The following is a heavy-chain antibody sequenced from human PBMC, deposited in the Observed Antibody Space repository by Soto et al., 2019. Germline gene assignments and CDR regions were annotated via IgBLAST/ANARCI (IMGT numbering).Heavy chain of an antibody. CDR2: ISYDGSNK. J-gene: IGHJ6*02. CDR3: AREPRGYSYGPRGGMDV. CDR1: GFTFSSYA. V-gene: IGHV3-30-3*01. D-gene: IGHD5-18*01. Sequence: GGSLRLSCAASGFTFSSYAMHWVRQAPGKGLEWVAVISYDGSNKYYADSVKGRFTISRDNSKNTLYLQMNSLRAEDTAVYYCAREPRGYSYGPRGGMDVWGQGTTVTVSS.